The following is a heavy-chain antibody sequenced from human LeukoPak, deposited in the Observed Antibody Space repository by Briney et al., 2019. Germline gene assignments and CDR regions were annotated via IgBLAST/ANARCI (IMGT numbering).Heavy chain of an antibody. Sequence: GASVKVSCKASGYTFTSYGISWVRQAPGQGLEWTGIINPSGGSTSYAQKFQGRVTMTRDTSTSTVYMELSSLRSEDTAVYYCARKSGIAAAAYFDYWGQGTLVTVSS. V-gene: IGHV1-46*01. CDR1: GYTFTSYG. CDR2: INPSGGST. D-gene: IGHD6-13*01. J-gene: IGHJ4*02. CDR3: ARKSGIAAAAYFDY.